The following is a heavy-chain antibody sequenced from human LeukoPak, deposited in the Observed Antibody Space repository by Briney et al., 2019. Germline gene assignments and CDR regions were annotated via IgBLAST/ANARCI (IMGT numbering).Heavy chain of an antibody. Sequence: ASVRVSCKASGYTFTSYGISWVRQAPGQGLEWMGWINPNSGGTNYAQKFQGRVTMTRDTSISTAYMELSRLRSDDTAVYYCARVPQSDPRAAAGIGYWGQGTLVTVSS. J-gene: IGHJ4*02. CDR2: INPNSGGT. CDR3: ARVPQSDPRAAAGIGY. CDR1: GYTFTSYG. V-gene: IGHV1-2*02. D-gene: IGHD6-13*01.